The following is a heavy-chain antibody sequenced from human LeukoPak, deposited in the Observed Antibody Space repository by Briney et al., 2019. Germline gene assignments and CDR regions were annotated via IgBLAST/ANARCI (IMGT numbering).Heavy chain of an antibody. J-gene: IGHJ3*02. CDR3: ARKNHLFNAAFDI. CDR1: GFTVSSTY. Sequence: GGSLRLSCAASGFTVSSTYMSWVRQAPGKGLEWVSITYSNGNTNYADSVKGRFTISRDNSRDMLSLQMDSLRAEDTAVYYCARKNHLFNAAFDIWGQGTVVTVSS. CDR2: TYSNGNT. V-gene: IGHV3-53*01. D-gene: IGHD1-14*01.